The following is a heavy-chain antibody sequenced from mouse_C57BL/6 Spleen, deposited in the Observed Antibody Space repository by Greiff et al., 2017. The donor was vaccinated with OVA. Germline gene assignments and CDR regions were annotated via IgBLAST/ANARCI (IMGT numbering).Heavy chain of an antibody. CDR3: ARGEGAPFY. CDR1: GFTFSSYA. Sequence: DVKLVESGGGLVKPGGSLKLSCAASGFTFSSYALSWVRQTPEKRLEWVATISDGGSYTYYPDNVKGRFTISRDNAKNNLYLQMSHLKSEDTAMYYCARGEGAPFYWGQGTTLTVSS. CDR2: ISDGGSYT. V-gene: IGHV5-4*03. J-gene: IGHJ2*01.